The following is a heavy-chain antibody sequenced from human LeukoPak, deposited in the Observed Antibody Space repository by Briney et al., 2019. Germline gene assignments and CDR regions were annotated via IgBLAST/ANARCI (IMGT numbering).Heavy chain of an antibody. D-gene: IGHD1-26*01. CDR1: GYSFTSYW. J-gene: IGHJ5*02. CDR3: ARHRVGATYNWFDP. Sequence: GESLKISCKGSGYSFTSYWIAWVRQMPGKGLEGTGIIYPGDSDTRYSPSFQGQVTISADKSISTAYLQWSSLKASDTAMYYCARHRVGATYNWFDPWGQGTLVTVSS. V-gene: IGHV5-51*01. CDR2: IYPGDSDT.